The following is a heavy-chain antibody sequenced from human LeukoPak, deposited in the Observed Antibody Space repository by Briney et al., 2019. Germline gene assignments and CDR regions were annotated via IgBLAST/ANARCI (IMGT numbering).Heavy chain of an antibody. Sequence: ASVKVSCKASGYTFTGYYMHWVRQAPGQGLEWMGWINPNSGGTNYAQKFQGWVTMTRDTSISTAYMELSRLRSDDTAVYYCARGPSFGYVWGSYRYGVDVWGKGTTVTVSS. V-gene: IGHV1-2*04. CDR1: GYTFTGYY. CDR2: INPNSGGT. D-gene: IGHD3-16*02. J-gene: IGHJ6*04. CDR3: ARGPSFGYVWGSYRYGVDV.